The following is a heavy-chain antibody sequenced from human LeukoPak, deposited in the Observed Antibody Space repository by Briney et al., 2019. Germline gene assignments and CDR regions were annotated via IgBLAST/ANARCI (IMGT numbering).Heavy chain of an antibody. V-gene: IGHV1-2*02. Sequence: ASVKVSCKASGYTFTGYYMHWVRQVPGQGLEWRGWINPNSGGTNYAQKFQGRVTMTRDTSISTAYRELSRLRSDDTAVYYCARDGLAYCGGDCYPDYWGQGTLVTVSS. CDR2: INPNSGGT. J-gene: IGHJ4*02. D-gene: IGHD2-21*02. CDR3: ARDGLAYCGGDCYPDY. CDR1: GYTFTGYY.